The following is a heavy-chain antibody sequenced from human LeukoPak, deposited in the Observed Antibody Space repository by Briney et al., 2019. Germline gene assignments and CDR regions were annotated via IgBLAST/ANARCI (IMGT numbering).Heavy chain of an antibody. D-gene: IGHD4-17*01. Sequence: GGSLRLSCAASGFTFSSYEMNWVRQAPGKGLEWVSYISSSGSTIYYADSVKGRFTISRDNAKNSLYLQMNSLRAEDTAVYYCARVDRTTVTTYWGQGTLVTVSS. CDR2: ISSSGSTI. J-gene: IGHJ4*02. V-gene: IGHV3-48*03. CDR3: ARVDRTTVTTY. CDR1: GFTFSSYE.